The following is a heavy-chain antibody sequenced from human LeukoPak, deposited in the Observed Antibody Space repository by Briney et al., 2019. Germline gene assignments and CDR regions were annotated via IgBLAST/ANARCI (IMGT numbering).Heavy chain of an antibody. CDR2: INYSGRT. CDR1: GGSNSAYY. J-gene: IGHJ3*02. D-gene: IGHD3-22*01. Sequence: ASETLSLTCSVSGGSNSAYYWSWIRQPPGKGLEWIGYINYSGRTDYNPSLKSRVTISVDTSKKQFSLKLTSVTAADAAVYYCARLGDYYDSSGYFDAFDIWGQGTMVTVFS. CDR3: ARLGDYYDSSGYFDAFDI. V-gene: IGHV4-59*08.